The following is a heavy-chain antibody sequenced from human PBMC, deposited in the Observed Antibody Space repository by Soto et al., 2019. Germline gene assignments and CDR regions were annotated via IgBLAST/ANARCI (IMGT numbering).Heavy chain of an antibody. V-gene: IGHV5-51*01. CDR1: GYSFTSYW. CDR2: IYPGDSDN. D-gene: IGHD3-3*01. Sequence: PGESLKISCKGSGYSFTSYWIGWVRQMPGKGLEWMGIIYPGDSDNRYSPSFQGQVTISADKSISTAYLQWSSLKASDTAMYYYARHYDFWSGYSAHYYGMDVWGQGTTVTVSS. J-gene: IGHJ6*02. CDR3: ARHYDFWSGYSAHYYGMDV.